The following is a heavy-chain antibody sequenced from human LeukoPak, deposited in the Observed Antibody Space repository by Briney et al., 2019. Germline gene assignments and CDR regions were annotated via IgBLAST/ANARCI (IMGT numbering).Heavy chain of an antibody. V-gene: IGHV3-23*01. D-gene: IGHD3-3*01. Sequence: PGGSLRLSCEASGFTFSSYAMSWVRQAPGKGLEWVSAISGSGGSTYYADSVKGRFTISRDNSKNTLYLQMNSLRAEDTAVYYCAKPRTESFWSGYTNPVYYFDYWGQGTLVTVSS. CDR1: GFTFSSYA. CDR2: ISGSGGST. J-gene: IGHJ4*02. CDR3: AKPRTESFWSGYTNPVYYFDY.